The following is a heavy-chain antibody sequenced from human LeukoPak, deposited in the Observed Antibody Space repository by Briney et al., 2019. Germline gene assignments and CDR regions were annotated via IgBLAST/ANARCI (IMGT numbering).Heavy chain of an antibody. J-gene: IGHJ4*02. CDR1: GGSISSSIYF. CDR2: IHYSGST. Sequence: PSETLSLTCTVSGGSISSSIYFWGWIRQPPGKGLEWIGSIHYSGSTYHDPSLKSRVTVSLDTSKNQFSLKLSSVTATDTAVYYCARLLPTIVVVPAAMLGFDYWGQGTLVTVSS. CDR3: ARLLPTIVVVPAAMLGFDY. D-gene: IGHD2-2*01. V-gene: IGHV4-39*01.